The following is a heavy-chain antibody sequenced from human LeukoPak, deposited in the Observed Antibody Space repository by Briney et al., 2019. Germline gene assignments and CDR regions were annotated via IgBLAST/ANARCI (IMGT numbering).Heavy chain of an antibody. CDR3: AKAQWFGSGSYYRVSYYFDY. Sequence: GGSLRLSCAASGFTFSSYAMSWVRQAPGKGLEWVSAISGSGGSTYYADSVKGRFTISRDNSKNTLYLQMNSLRAEDTAVYYCAKAQWFGSGSYYRVSYYFDYWGQGTLVTVSS. V-gene: IGHV3-23*01. J-gene: IGHJ4*02. D-gene: IGHD3-10*01. CDR2: ISGSGGST. CDR1: GFTFSSYA.